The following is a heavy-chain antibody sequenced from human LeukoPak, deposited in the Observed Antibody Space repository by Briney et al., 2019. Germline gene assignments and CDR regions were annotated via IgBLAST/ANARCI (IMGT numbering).Heavy chain of an antibody. CDR1: GFTFSSYA. V-gene: IGHV3-23*01. CDR2: ISGSGGST. D-gene: IGHD3-10*01. CDR3: AKDPTYYYGSGSLYGMDV. Sequence: GGSLRLSCAASGFTFSSYAMSWVRQAPGKGLEWVSAISGSGGSTYYADSAKGRFTISRDNSKNTLYLQMNSLRAEDTAVYYCAKDPTYYYGSGSLYGMDVWGQGTTVTVSS. J-gene: IGHJ6*02.